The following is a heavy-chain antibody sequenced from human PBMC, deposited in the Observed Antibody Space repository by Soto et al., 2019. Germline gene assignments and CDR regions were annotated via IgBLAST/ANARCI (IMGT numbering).Heavy chain of an antibody. J-gene: IGHJ4*02. D-gene: IGHD5-18*01. CDR3: ARFPRGYSYGHFDY. V-gene: IGHV4-30-4*02. CDR1: GGSISSGDYY. Sequence: PSETLSLTCSVSGGSISSGDYYWSWIRQPPGKGLEWIGYIYYSGSTNYNPSLKSRVTISVDTSKNQFSLKLSSVTAADTAVYYCARFPRGYSYGHFDYWGQGTLVTVSS. CDR2: IYYSGST.